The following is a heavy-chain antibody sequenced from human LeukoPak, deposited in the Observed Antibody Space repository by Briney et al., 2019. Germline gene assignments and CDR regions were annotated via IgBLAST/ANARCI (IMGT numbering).Heavy chain of an antibody. D-gene: IGHD3-10*01. J-gene: IGHJ4*02. Sequence: QSGGSLRLSCDASGFSVSNNYMTWVRQAPGKGLEWVSSIYSAGFTYYADSVKGRFTISRDNSKNTLYLQMMSLRPEDTAVYYCANFRGDNTALSGYWGQGTLVTVSS. CDR2: IYSAGFT. CDR3: ANFRGDNTALSGY. CDR1: GFSVSNNY. V-gene: IGHV3-66*01.